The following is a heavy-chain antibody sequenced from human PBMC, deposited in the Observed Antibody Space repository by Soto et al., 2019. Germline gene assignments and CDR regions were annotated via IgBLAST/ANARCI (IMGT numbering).Heavy chain of an antibody. CDR1: GASISRYY. V-gene: IGHV4-59*06. D-gene: IGHD3-22*01. J-gene: IGHJ1*01. CDR2: IYYSGST. Sequence: PSETLSLTCTVSGASISRYYWSWIRQHPGKGLEWIGYIYYSGSTYYNPSLKSRVTISVDTSKNQFSLKLSSVTAADTAVYYCAIYDSSGSRGFQHWGQGTLVTVSS. CDR3: AIYDSSGSRGFQH.